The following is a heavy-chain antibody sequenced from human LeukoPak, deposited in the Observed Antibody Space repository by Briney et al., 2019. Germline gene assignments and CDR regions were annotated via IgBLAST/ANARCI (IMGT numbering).Heavy chain of an antibody. Sequence: PSETLSLTCTVSGGSISSYYWSWIRQPPGKGLEWIGYIYYSGSTNYNPSLKSRVTISVDTSKNQFSPKLSSVTAADTAVYYCARLVGGLGILEWLPQGKGKPDWFDPWGQGTLVTVSS. V-gene: IGHV4-59*08. CDR3: ARLVGGLGILEWLPQGKGKPDWFDP. D-gene: IGHD3-3*01. CDR1: GGSISSYY. CDR2: IYYSGST. J-gene: IGHJ5*02.